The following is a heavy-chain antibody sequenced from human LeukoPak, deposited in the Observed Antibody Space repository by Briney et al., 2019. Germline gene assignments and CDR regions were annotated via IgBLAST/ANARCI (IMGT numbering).Heavy chain of an antibody. CDR2: IYYTGST. D-gene: IGHD3-10*01. CDR3: ARQLGLGRWAFDI. V-gene: IGHV4-39*01. CDR1: GGSFSGYY. Sequence: SETLSLTCAVYGGSFSGYYWGWIRQPPGEGLEWIGTIYYTGSTLYNPSLNSRLTMSVDTSENQFSLKLSSVTAADTAVYYCARQLGLGRWAFDIWGQGTTVTVSS. J-gene: IGHJ3*02.